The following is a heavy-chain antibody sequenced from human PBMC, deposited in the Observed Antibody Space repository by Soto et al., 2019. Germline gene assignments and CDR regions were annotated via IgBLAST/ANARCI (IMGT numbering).Heavy chain of an antibody. CDR2: ISAYNGNT. V-gene: IGHV1-18*01. D-gene: IGHD1-1*01. Sequence: ASVKVSCKASGYTFTSYGISWVRQAPGQGLEWMGWISAYNGNTNYAQKLQGRVTMTTDTSTSTAYMELRSLRSDDTAVYYCARRLEPYYYYYGMDAWGQGTTVTVSS. CDR1: GYTFTSYG. J-gene: IGHJ6*02. CDR3: ARRLEPYYYYYGMDA.